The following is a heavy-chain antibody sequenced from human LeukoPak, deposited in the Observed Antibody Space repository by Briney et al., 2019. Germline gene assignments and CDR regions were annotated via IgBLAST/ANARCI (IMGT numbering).Heavy chain of an antibody. D-gene: IGHD2-8*02. J-gene: IGHJ4*02. Sequence: GGSLRLSCAASGLTFSNYWKHWVRHAPGKGLVWVLRINSDGSSTTYADSVKGRFTISRDNAKNTLYLQMNSLRAEDTAVYYCAGGVGDYWGQGTLVTVSS. CDR1: GLTFSNYW. V-gene: IGHV3-74*01. CDR3: AGGVGDY. CDR2: INSDGSST.